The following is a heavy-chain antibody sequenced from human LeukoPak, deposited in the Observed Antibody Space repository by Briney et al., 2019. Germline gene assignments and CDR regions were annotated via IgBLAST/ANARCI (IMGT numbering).Heavy chain of an antibody. V-gene: IGHV3-15*01. Sequence: GGSLRLSCAVSGFTFSSYAMSWVRQAPGKGLEWVGRIKSKTDGGTTDYAAPVKGRFTISRDDSKNTLYLQMNSLKTEDTAVYYCTTEGGNYGDYFDYWGQGTLVTVSS. CDR2: IKSKTDGGTT. D-gene: IGHD4-17*01. CDR1: GFTFSSYA. J-gene: IGHJ4*02. CDR3: TTEGGNYGDYFDY.